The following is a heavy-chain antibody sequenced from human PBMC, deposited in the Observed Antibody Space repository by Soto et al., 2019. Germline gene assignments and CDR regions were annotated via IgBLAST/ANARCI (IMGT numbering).Heavy chain of an antibody. Sequence: GGSLRLSCAASGFTFSSYAMHWVRQAPGKGLEWVAVISYDGSNKYYADSVKGRFTISRDNSKNTLYLQMNSLRAEDTAVYYCARALRGLRYFDWLLNYYYGMDVWGQGTTVTVS. CDR3: ARALRGLRYFDWLLNYYYGMDV. CDR2: ISYDGSNK. V-gene: IGHV3-30-3*01. J-gene: IGHJ6*02. D-gene: IGHD3-9*01. CDR1: GFTFSSYA.